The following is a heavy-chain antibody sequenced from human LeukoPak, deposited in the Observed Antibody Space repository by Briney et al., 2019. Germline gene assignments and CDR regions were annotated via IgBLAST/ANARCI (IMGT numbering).Heavy chain of an antibody. D-gene: IGHD2-2*01. CDR3: ARAASYLRTVDY. CDR1: GGSISSYY. Sequence: SETLSLTCTVSGGSISSYYWSWIRQPPGKGLEWIGEINHSGSTNYNPSLKSRVTISVDTSKNQFSLKLSSVTAADTAVYYCARAASYLRTVDYWGQGTLVTVSS. CDR2: INHSGST. J-gene: IGHJ4*02. V-gene: IGHV4-34*01.